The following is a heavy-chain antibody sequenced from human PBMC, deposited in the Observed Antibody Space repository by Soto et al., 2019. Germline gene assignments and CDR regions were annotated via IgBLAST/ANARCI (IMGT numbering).Heavy chain of an antibody. D-gene: IGHD3-16*02. J-gene: IGHJ4*02. V-gene: IGHV3-30*04. CDR2: ISYDGSNK. Sequence: QVQLEESGGGVVQPGRSLRLSCAASGFTFSRHTMHWVRQAPGKGLEWVASISYDGSNKYYADSVKGRFTISRDNSKNRLSVQMDSLGAEERAFYYCARDRLRLGELSLLGYFDYWGQGTLVTVSS. CDR3: ARDRLRLGELSLLGYFDY. CDR1: GFTFSRHT.